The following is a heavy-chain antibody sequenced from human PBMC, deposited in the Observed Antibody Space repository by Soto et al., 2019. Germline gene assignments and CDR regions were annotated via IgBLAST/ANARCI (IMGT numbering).Heavy chain of an antibody. CDR1: GGTFSSYA. CDR2: IIPIFGTA. D-gene: IGHD5-12*01. CDR3: ARASGDGYNWVVFDY. J-gene: IGHJ4*02. V-gene: IGHV1-69*13. Sequence: SVKVSCKASGGTFSSYAISWVRQAPGQGLEWMGGIIPIFGTANYAQKFQGRVTITADESTSTAYMELSSLRSKDTAVYYCARASGDGYNWVVFDYWGQGTLVTVSS.